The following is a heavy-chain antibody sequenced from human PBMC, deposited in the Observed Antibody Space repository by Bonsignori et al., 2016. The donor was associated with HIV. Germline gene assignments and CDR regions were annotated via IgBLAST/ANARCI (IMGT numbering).Heavy chain of an antibody. CDR3: ARSGPPYVPAAASP. Sequence: ASVKVSCKASGYTFTGYYMHWVRQAPGQGLEWMGWINPNSGGTNYAQKFQGRVTMTRDTSISTAYMELSRLRSDDTAVYYCARSGPPYVPAAASPWGQGTLVTVSS. V-gene: IGHV1-2*02. CDR1: GYTFTGYY. CDR2: INPNSGGT. D-gene: IGHD2-2*01. J-gene: IGHJ5*02.